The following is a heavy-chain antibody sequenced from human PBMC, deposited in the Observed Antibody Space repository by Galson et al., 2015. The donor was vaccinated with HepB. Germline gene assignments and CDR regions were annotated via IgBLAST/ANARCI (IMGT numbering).Heavy chain of an antibody. V-gene: IGHV3-23*01. CDR2: ISGSGGST. CDR3: AKGRGSGGTRLWFRELLYPLDY. CDR1: GFTFSSYA. Sequence: SLRLSCAASGFTFSSYAMSWVRQAPGKGLEWVSAISGSGGSTYYADSVKGRFTISRDNSKNTLYLQMNSLRAEDTAVYYCAKGRGSGGTRLWFRELLYPLDYWGQGTPVTVSS. J-gene: IGHJ4*02. D-gene: IGHD3-10*01.